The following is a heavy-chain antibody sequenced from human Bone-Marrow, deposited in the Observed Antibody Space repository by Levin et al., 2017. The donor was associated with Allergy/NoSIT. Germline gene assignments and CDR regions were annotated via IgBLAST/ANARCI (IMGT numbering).Heavy chain of an antibody. Sequence: TLSLTCTVSGGSISRGVNYWSWIRQHPGKGLEWIGYIFNSGSAYFNPSLKSRVTISADTSKNQFSLRLSSVTAADTAVYYCARGGGEPDPLFFGYWGQGTLVTVSS. CDR3: ARGGGEPDPLFFGY. V-gene: IGHV4-31*03. CDR2: IFNSGSA. CDR1: GGSISRGVNY. D-gene: IGHD2-21*01. J-gene: IGHJ4*02.